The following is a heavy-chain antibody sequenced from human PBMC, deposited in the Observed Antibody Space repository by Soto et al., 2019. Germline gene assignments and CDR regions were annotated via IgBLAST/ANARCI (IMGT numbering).Heavy chain of an antibody. Sequence: SETLSLTCSVSGGSINSSSYFWGWVRQPPGKGLEWIGSIYYSGSTYYNPSLRSRVTISVDTSKNQFSLKLSSVTAADTAVFYCARHYSSGSRNWFDPCGQGTLVTVSS. D-gene: IGHD6-19*01. J-gene: IGHJ5*02. CDR2: IYYSGST. CDR1: GGSINSSSYF. V-gene: IGHV4-39*01. CDR3: ARHYSSGSRNWFDP.